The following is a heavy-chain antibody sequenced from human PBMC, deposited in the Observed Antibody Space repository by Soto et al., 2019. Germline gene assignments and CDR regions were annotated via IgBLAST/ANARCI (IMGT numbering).Heavy chain of an antibody. Sequence: QVQLVQSGAEVKKPGASVKVSCKASGYTFTSYGISWVRQAPGQGLEWRGWISAYNGNTNYAQKLQGRVTMTTDTATSTDYMELRSLRSDDTAVYYCARVVGFRGAIIRREYFDYWGQGTLVTVSS. V-gene: IGHV1-18*01. CDR2: ISAYNGNT. CDR3: ARVVGFRGAIIRREYFDY. D-gene: IGHD3-10*01. J-gene: IGHJ4*02. CDR1: GYTFTSYG.